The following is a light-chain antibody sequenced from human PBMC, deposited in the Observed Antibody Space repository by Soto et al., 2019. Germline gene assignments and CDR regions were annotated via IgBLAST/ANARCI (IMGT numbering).Light chain of an antibody. J-gene: IGKJ1*01. CDR3: QQYNSYPPP. Sequence: DIQMTQSPSTLSASVGDRVTITCRASQSISSWLAWYQQKPGKAPKLLIYKASSLQSGVPSRFGGSGSGTEFTLTISSLQPDDFANYYCQQYNSYPPPFGQG. V-gene: IGKV1-5*03. CDR1: QSISSW. CDR2: KAS.